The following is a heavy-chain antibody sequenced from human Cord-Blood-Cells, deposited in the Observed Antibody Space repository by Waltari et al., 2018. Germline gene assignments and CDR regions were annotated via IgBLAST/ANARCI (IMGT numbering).Heavy chain of an antibody. Sequence: QLQLQESGPGLVKPSETLSLPCTFSGGSISSSSYYLGRNRQPPGKGLEWIVSIYYSGSTYYNPSLKSRVTISVDTSKNQFSLKLSSVTAADTAVYYCARESVAAAGPFDYWGQGTLVTVSS. V-gene: IGHV4-39*07. J-gene: IGHJ4*02. CDR1: GGSISSSSYY. D-gene: IGHD6-13*01. CDR2: IYYSGST. CDR3: ARESVAAAGPFDY.